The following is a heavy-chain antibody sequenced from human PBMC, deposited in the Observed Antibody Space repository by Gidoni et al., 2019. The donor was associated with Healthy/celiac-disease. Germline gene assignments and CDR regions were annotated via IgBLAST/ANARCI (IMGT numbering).Heavy chain of an antibody. Sequence: EVQLLESGGGLVQPGGSLRLPWAASGFTLSHFAMSWVRQAPGTGLAWVSAISGSGGRTYYAESVKGRFTISRDNSKNTLYLQMNSLRAEDTAVYYCAKDPLGYSSWSYYFDYWGQGTLVTVSS. D-gene: IGHD6-13*01. V-gene: IGHV3-23*01. CDR1: GFTLSHFA. CDR2: ISGSGGRT. J-gene: IGHJ4*02. CDR3: AKDPLGYSSWSYYFDY.